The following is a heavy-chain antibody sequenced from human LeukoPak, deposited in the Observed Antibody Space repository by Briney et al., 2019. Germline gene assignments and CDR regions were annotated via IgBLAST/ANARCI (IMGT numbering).Heavy chain of an antibody. CDR2: IYYSGST. J-gene: IGHJ3*02. Sequence: SETLSLTCAVYGGSFSGYYWSWIRQPPGKGLEWIGYIYYSGSTNYNPSLKSRVTISVDTSKNQFSLKLSSVTAADTAVYYCARRGGLGTFDIWGQGTMVTVSS. D-gene: IGHD2-15*01. CDR1: GGSFSGYY. CDR3: ARRGGLGTFDI. V-gene: IGHV4-59*08.